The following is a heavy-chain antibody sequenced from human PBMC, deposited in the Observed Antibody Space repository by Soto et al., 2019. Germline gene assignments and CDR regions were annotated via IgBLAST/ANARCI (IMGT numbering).Heavy chain of an antibody. CDR3: ARDSRCCGMDV. V-gene: IGHV4-59*01. J-gene: IGHJ6*02. Sequence: SETLSLTCNVSGGSMSSYYWTWLRQSPGKGLEWIGNIFYSGNTNLNPSLRSRLSMSVDTSKNKFSLMLNSVTAADTAVYYCARDSRCCGMDVWGQGTTVTVSS. CDR2: IFYSGNT. CDR1: GGSMSSYY.